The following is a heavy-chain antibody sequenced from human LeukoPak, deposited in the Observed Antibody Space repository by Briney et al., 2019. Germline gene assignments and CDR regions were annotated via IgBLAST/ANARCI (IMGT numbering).Heavy chain of an antibody. V-gene: IGHV3-7*01. D-gene: IGHD3-22*01. CDR3: ATVLNGDSGG. J-gene: IGHJ4*02. CDR2: IKPDGSTK. CDR1: GFSFSGTW. Sequence: GGSLRLSCATSGFSFSGTWMTWVRQAPGKGLECVANIKPDGSTKYYIDSVKGRFAVSRDNAKKSLYLQMNSLRVEDTAIYYCATVLNGDSGGWGQGTLVTVSS.